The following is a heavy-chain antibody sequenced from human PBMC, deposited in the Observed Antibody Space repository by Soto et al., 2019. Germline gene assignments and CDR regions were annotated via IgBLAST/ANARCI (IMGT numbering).Heavy chain of an antibody. J-gene: IGHJ6*02. CDR2: ISSSGSTT. D-gene: IGHD6-6*01. CDR1: GFTFSSYS. Sequence: EVQLAESGGGLVQPGGSLRLSCAASGFTFSSYSMNWVRQAPGKGLQWVSYISSSGSTTYYADSVRGRFTISRDNAKNSLYLQMNSLRDEDTAVYYCARPAKMYTSSSCGMDVVGQGTKVTFSS. CDR3: ARPAKMYTSSSCGMDV. V-gene: IGHV3-48*02.